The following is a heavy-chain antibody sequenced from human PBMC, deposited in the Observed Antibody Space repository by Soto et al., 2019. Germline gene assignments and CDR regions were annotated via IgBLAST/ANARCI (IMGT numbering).Heavy chain of an antibody. J-gene: IGHJ4*02. CDR3: AGRSGSSDY. CDR1: GFTFSNYT. Sequence: QVQLVESGGGVVQPGRSLRLSCAASGFTFSNYTMHWVRQAPGKGLEWVALISYDEIHKYFADAVKGRFTISRDNSKNTLYLQMDSQRAEDTAVYYCAGRSGSSDYWGRGTLGTVSS. CDR2: ISYDEIHK. D-gene: IGHD3-10*01. V-gene: IGHV3-30*04.